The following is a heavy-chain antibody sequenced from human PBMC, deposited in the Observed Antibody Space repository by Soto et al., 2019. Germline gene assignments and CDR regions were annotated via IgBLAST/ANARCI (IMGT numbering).Heavy chain of an antibody. CDR2: VSTNGAT. CDR3: ARADYDLFNGSYALDV. V-gene: IGHV4-4*07. J-gene: IGHJ6*02. Sequence: SETLSLTCGVSGGSLSGATYSWNWIRQPPGKGLEWIGRVSTNGATNYNPSLESRVTMSVDTSKNQFSLKLTSVTAADTAVYFCARADYDLFNGSYALDVWGQGTTVTVSS. CDR1: GGSLSGATYS. D-gene: IGHD3-9*01.